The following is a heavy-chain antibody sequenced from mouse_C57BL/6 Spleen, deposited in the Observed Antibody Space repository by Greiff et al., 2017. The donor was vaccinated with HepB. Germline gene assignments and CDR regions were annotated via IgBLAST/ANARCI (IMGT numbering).Heavy chain of an antibody. J-gene: IGHJ4*01. D-gene: IGHD2-9*01. Sequence: VQLQESGPELVKPGASVKISCKASGYAFSSSWMNWVKQRPGKGLEWIGRIYPGDGDTNYNGKFKGKATLTADKSSSTAYMQLISLPSEDSAVYFCARPTTVSYAMDYWGQGTSATVSS. CDR3: ARPTTVSYAMDY. CDR1: GYAFSSSW. CDR2: IYPGDGDT. V-gene: IGHV1-82*01.